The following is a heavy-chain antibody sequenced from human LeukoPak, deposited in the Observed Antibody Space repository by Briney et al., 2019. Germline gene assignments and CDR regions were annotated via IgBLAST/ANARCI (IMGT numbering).Heavy chain of an antibody. CDR3: ARTVRWSDYFDY. CDR1: GFTFSSYW. D-gene: IGHD6-13*01. Sequence: GGSLRLSCAASGFTFSSYWMSWVRQAPGKGLEWVATIGQDGSEKFYVDSVKGRFTISRDNAKNSLFLQIYSLGAEDTSVYYCARTVRWSDYFDYWGQGALVTVSS. CDR2: IGQDGSEK. J-gene: IGHJ4*02. V-gene: IGHV3-7*01.